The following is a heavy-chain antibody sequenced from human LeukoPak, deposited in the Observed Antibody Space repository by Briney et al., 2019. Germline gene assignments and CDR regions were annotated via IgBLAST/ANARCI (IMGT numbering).Heavy chain of an antibody. J-gene: IGHJ5*02. CDR1: GGTFSSYA. V-gene: IGHV1-69*05. Sequence: ASVKVSCKASGGTFSSYAISWVRQAPGQGLEWMGGIIPIFGTANYAQKFQGRVTITTDESTSTAYMELSSLRSEDTAAYYCARSVTTAIYNWFDPWGQGTLVTVSS. CDR2: IIPIFGTA. D-gene: IGHD4-17*01. CDR3: ARSVTTAIYNWFDP.